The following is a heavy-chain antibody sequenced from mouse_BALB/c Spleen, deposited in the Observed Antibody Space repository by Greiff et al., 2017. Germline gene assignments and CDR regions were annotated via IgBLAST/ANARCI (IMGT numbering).Heavy chain of an antibody. CDR2: ISSGGST. D-gene: IGHD2-2*01. V-gene: IGHV5-6-5*01. CDR3: AKGNYGYEDY. J-gene: IGHJ2*01. Sequence: EVKLVESGGGLVKPGGSLKLSCAASGFTFSSYAMSWVRQTPEKRLEWVASISSGGSTYYPDSVKGRFTISRDNARNILYLQMSSLRSEDTAMYYCAKGNYGYEDYWGQGTTLTVSS. CDR1: GFTFSSYA.